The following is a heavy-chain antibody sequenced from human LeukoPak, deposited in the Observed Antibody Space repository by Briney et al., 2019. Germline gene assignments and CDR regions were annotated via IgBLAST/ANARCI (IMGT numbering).Heavy chain of an antibody. J-gene: IGHJ4*02. D-gene: IGHD6-19*01. CDR3: ARHSSSGWTRTYYFDY. CDR1: GGSISSYY. CDR2: IYYSGST. Sequence: PSETLSLTCTVSGGSISSYYWSWIRQPPGKGLEWIGYIYYSGSTNYNPSLKSRVTISVDTSKNQFSLKLSSVTAADTAVYYCARHSSSGWTRTYYFDYWGQGTLVTVSS. V-gene: IGHV4-59*08.